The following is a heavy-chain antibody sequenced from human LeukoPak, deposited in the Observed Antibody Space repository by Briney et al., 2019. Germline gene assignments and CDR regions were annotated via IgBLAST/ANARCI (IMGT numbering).Heavy chain of an antibody. CDR3: AREGDSSVYYDY. J-gene: IGHJ4*02. CDR1: RGSFSGYY. D-gene: IGHD3-22*01. Sequence: SETLSLTCAVYRGSFSGYYWSWIRPPPGKGLEWIGEIHHSGSTNYNPSLKSRVTISVDTSKNQFSLKLSSVTAADTAVYYCAREGDSSVYYDYWGQGTLVTVSS. V-gene: IGHV4-34*01. CDR2: IHHSGST.